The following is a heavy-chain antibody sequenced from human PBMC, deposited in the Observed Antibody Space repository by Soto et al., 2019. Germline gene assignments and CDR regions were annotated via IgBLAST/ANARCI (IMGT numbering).Heavy chain of an antibody. Sequence: PSETLSLTYAVSGGYISSGGYSWSWIRQPPGKGLEWIGYIYHSGSTSYNPSLKSRVTISVDRSKNQFSLKLSSVTAADTAVYYCARAGRDEYFQHWGQGTLVTAPQ. CDR2: IYHSGST. CDR1: GGYISSGGYS. V-gene: IGHV4-30-2*01. J-gene: IGHJ1*01. D-gene: IGHD1-26*01. CDR3: ARAGRDEYFQH.